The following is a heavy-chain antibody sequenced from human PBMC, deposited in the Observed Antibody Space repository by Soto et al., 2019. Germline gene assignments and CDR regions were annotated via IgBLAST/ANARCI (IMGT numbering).Heavy chain of an antibody. CDR3: ARERTFTMVRGFDY. CDR2: ISYDGINK. CDR1: GFTFSSYA. J-gene: IGHJ4*02. D-gene: IGHD3-10*01. Sequence: QVQLVESGGGVVQPGRSLRLSCAASGFTFSSYAMHWVRQAPGKGLWWVAVISYDGINKYYADSVKGRITISRDNSNTTPSXQXXXXXAEDTAVYYCARERTFTMVRGFDYWGQGTLVTVSS. V-gene: IGHV3-30-3*01.